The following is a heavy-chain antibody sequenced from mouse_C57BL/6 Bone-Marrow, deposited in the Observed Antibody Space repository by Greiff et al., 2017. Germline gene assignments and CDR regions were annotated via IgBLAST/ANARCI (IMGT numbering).Heavy chain of an antibody. D-gene: IGHD3-3*01. CDR3: ARQGGTGYFDY. J-gene: IGHJ2*01. CDR1: GFTFSDYY. Sequence: DVKLQESGGGLVQPGGSLKLSCAASGFTFSDYYMYWVRQTPEKRLEWVAYISNGGGSTYYPDTVKGRFTISRDNDKNTLYLQMRRLKSEDTAMYYCARQGGTGYFDYWRQGTTLTVSS. CDR2: ISNGGGST. V-gene: IGHV5-12*01.